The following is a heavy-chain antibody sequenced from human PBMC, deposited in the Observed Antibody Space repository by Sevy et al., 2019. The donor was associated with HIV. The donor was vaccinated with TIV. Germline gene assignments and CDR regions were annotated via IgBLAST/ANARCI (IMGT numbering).Heavy chain of an antibody. D-gene: IGHD3-3*01. Sequence: GGSLRLSCTASGFTFSSYAMTWVRQAPGKGLEWVSVTNGRGSSTYYADSVKGRFTISRDNSKNTLYLQMDSLRGEDTAVYYCVKGDYDFLGLERNSYLGLHVWGQGTTVTVSS. CDR2: TNGRGSST. CDR1: GFTFSSYA. CDR3: VKGDYDFLGLERNSYLGLHV. V-gene: IGHV3-23*01. J-gene: IGHJ6*02.